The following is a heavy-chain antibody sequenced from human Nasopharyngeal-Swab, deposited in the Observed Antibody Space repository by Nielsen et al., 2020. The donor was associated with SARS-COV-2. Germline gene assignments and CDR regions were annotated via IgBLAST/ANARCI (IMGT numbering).Heavy chain of an antibody. D-gene: IGHD3-22*01. Sequence: SVKVSCKASGGTFSSYAISWVRQAPGQGLEWMGRIITIFGIANYAQKLQGRVTITADNSTSKAYLELSSLSADDTAVSYCASQGGGDYYDSRRYYNYVMDVWGQGTTVTVSS. J-gene: IGHJ6*02. CDR2: IITIFGIA. V-gene: IGHV1-69*04. CDR3: ASQGGGDYYDSRRYYNYVMDV. CDR1: GGTFSSYA.